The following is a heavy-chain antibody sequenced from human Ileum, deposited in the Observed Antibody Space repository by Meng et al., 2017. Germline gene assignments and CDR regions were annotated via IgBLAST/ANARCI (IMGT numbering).Heavy chain of an antibody. Sequence: GSLRLSCTVSGGPITSTRHYWGWIRQPPGKGLEWIEGIYYTGRTYYNASLTSRVFISLNTSKNQFSLKLTSVTAADTTVYYCARGGVWTNDYKDGMDVWGQGTTVTVSS. V-gene: IGHV4-39*07. CDR1: GGPITSTRHY. J-gene: IGHJ6*02. CDR2: IYYTGRT. CDR3: ARGGVWTNDYKDGMDV. D-gene: IGHD1/OR15-1a*01.